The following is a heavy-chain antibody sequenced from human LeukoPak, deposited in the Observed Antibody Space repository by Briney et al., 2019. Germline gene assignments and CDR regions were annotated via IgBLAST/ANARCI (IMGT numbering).Heavy chain of an antibody. V-gene: IGHV3-20*01. CDR3: ARDKGAIAAD. Sequence: GGSLRLSCAASGFTSDDYGMSWVRQAPGKGLEWVSGINWNGGSTGYADSVKGRFTISRDNAKNSLYLQMNSLRAEDTALYHCARDKGAIAADWGQGTLVTVSS. CDR1: GFTSDDYG. CDR2: INWNGGST. D-gene: IGHD6-13*01. J-gene: IGHJ4*02.